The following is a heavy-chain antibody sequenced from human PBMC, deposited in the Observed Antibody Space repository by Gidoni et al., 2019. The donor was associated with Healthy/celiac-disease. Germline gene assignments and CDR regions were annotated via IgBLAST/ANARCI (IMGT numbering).Heavy chain of an antibody. J-gene: IGHJ4*02. CDR1: GLTFSRYG. V-gene: IGHV3-33*01. D-gene: IGHD6-13*01. CDR3: ARDADSSSWYGGYVDY. CDR2: RWYDGSNK. Sequence: QVQLVESGGRVVQPGRPLRLSCAASGLTFSRYGMHWVRQAPGKGMEWGAVRWYDGSNKYYADSVKGRFTISRDNSKNTLYLQMNSLRAEDTAVYYGARDADSSSWYGGYVDYWGQGTLVTVSS.